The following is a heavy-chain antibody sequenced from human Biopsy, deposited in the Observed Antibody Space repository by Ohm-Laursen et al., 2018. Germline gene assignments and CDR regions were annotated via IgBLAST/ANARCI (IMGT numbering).Heavy chain of an antibody. CDR1: GVSIGSFF. V-gene: IGHV4-59*01. J-gene: IGHJ6*02. D-gene: IGHD2-21*01. CDR3: AIDRVPLRRVMPVYYYGMDV. Sequence: SQTLSLTCPVSGVSIGSFFWNWIRQTPGKGLEWIGFIYNTERTNYNPSLKSRVTISLDTSKNQFSLELSSVIPSDTDVYYCAIDRVPLRRVMPVYYYGMDVWGQGSTVTVSS. CDR2: IYNTERT.